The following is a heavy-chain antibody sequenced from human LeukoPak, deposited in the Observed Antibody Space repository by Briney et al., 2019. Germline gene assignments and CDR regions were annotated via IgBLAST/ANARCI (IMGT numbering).Heavy chain of an antibody. CDR1: GITLSNYG. CDR2: IFGSGGSA. CDR3: GKTTTGYSSGRYPGWPVDY. V-gene: IGHV3-23*01. Sequence: PGGSLRLSCAVSGITLSNYGMSWVRQAPGKGLEWVSGIFGSGGSAHYADSVKGRFTISRDNSKNTVYLQMDSLRVEDTAVYYCGKTTTGYSSGRYPGWPVDYWGQGTLVTVSS. J-gene: IGHJ4*02. D-gene: IGHD6-19*01.